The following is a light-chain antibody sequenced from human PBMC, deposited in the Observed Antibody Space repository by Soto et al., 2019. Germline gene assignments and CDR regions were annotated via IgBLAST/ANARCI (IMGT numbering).Light chain of an antibody. J-gene: IGKJ1*01. V-gene: IGKV3D-20*02. CDR1: QGVSSY. CDR2: GGS. Sequence: TQSPSSLSASQGERVTLTCRASQGVSSYLAWYQQKPGQAPYRPFHGGSTRAAGISDRFSGSESGTAFTLPLSELEPEDYGVDYGQLQRTFGQGTKVDI. CDR3: QLQRT.